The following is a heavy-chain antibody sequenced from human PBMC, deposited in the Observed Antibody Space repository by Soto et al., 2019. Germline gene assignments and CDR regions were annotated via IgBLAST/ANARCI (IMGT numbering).Heavy chain of an antibody. J-gene: IGHJ6*02. CDR2: IIPIFGTA. D-gene: IGHD2-21*01. V-gene: IGHV1-69*01. CDR1: GGTFSSYA. Sequence: QVQLVQSGAEVKKPGSSVKVSCKASGGTFSSYAISWVRQAPGQGLEWMGGIIPIFGTANYAQKFQGRVTITADESTSTADMELSSLRAEDTAVYYCARGDQDLGLYGMDVWGQGTTVTVSS. CDR3: ARGDQDLGLYGMDV.